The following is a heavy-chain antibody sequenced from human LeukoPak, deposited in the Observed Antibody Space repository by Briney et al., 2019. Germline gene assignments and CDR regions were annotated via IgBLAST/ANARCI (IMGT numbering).Heavy chain of an antibody. J-gene: IGHJ4*02. D-gene: IGHD4-17*01. CDR2: INHSGST. V-gene: IGHV4-34*01. Sequence: XSXXXXXPGKGLEWIGEINHSGSTNYNPSLKSRVTISVDTSKNQFSLKLSSVTAADTAVYYCARVLTVTVDYRGQGTLVTVSS. CDR3: ARVLTVTVDY.